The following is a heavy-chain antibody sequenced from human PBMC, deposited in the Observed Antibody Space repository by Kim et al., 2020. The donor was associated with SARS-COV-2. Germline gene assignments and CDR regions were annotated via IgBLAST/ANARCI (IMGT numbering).Heavy chain of an antibody. CDR1: GGTFSSYA. V-gene: IGHV1-69*04. J-gene: IGHJ5*02. D-gene: IGHD7-27*01. CDR3: ARDLGNNWFDP. CDR2: IIPILGIA. Sequence: SVKVSCKASGGTFSSYAISWVRQAPGQGLEWMGRIIPILGIANYAQKFQGRVTITADKSTSTAYMELSSLRSEDTAVYYCARDLGNNWFDPWGQGTLVTVSS.